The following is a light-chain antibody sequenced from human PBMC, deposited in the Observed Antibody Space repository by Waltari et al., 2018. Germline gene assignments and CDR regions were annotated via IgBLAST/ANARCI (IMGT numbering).Light chain of an antibody. Sequence: TVVTQEPSLSVSPGGTVTLTCTLSSGSVSTTSYATWYQQTPGQPPRTLVYKGNARSSGVPDRFSGSILGNKAALTITGAQADDESDYYCALYMGSGIWVFGGGTKLTVL. V-gene: IGLV8-61*01. CDR1: SGSVSTTSY. CDR2: KGN. J-gene: IGLJ3*02. CDR3: ALYMGSGIWV.